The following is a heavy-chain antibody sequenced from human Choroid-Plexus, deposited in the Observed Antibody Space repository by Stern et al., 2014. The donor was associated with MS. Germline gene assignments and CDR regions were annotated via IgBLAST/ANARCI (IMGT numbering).Heavy chain of an antibody. CDR3: ARDQRGITIFGVVTDYYYLGMDV. J-gene: IGHJ6*02. CDR1: GYIFTGYY. D-gene: IGHD3-3*01. CDR2: INPNTGGT. Sequence: VQLGESGAEVKKPGASVKVSCKTSGYIFTGYYIPWVRQAPGQGLEWMAWINPNTGGTKYAQKFQGRVTMSRDTSISTAYVELSSLTSDDTAVYYCARDQRGITIFGVVTDYYYLGMDVWGQGTTVTVSS. V-gene: IGHV1-2*02.